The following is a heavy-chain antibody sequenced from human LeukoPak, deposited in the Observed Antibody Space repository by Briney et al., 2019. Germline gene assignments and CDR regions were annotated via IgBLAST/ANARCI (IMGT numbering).Heavy chain of an antibody. CDR3: AKSMEPYYDILTGYMDV. CDR2: ISYDGINK. CDR1: GLTFSNYA. J-gene: IGHJ6*03. Sequence: GGSLRLSCADSGLTFSNYAMHWVRQAPGKGLEWVTVISYDGINKYYADSVKGRFTISRDNSKNTLYLQMNSLRAEDTAVYYCAKSMEPYYDILTGYMDVWGKGTTVTISS. V-gene: IGHV3-30*01. D-gene: IGHD3-9*01.